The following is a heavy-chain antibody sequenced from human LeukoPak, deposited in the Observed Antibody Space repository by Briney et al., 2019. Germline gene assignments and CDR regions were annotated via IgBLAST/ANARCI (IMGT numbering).Heavy chain of an antibody. J-gene: IGHJ3*02. V-gene: IGHV3-48*01. D-gene: IGHD3-9*01. CDR2: ITLSSSSI. CDR1: GFNFNNYN. Sequence: GGSLRLSCAASGFNFNNYNMNWVRQAPGKGLEWVSYITLSSSSIYYADSVKGRFTISRDNSKNTLYLQMNSLRAEDTAVYYCAKEAYDILTGYLDAFDIWGQGTMVTVSS. CDR3: AKEAYDILTGYLDAFDI.